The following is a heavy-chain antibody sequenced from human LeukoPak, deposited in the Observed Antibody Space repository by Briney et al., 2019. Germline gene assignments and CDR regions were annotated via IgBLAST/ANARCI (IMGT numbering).Heavy chain of an antibody. V-gene: IGHV3-53*01. D-gene: IGHD6-13*01. CDR1: GFTVSSNY. Sequence: GGSLRLSCAASGFTVSSNYMSWVRQAPGKGLEWVSVIYSGGSTYYADSVKGRFTISRDNSKNTLYLQMNSLRAEDTAVYYCAREANSSSWRTIDYWGQGTLVTVSS. J-gene: IGHJ4*02. CDR3: AREANSSSWRTIDY. CDR2: IYSGGST.